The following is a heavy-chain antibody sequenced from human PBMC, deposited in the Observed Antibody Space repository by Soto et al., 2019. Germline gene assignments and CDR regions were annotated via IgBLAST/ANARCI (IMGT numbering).Heavy chain of an antibody. J-gene: IGHJ6*02. CDR2: IIPIFGTA. V-gene: IGHV1-69*13. CDR1: GGTFSSYA. CDR3: ASGSYSSSWYPYSYYGMDV. D-gene: IGHD6-13*01. Sequence: SVKVYCKASGGTFSSYAISWVRQAPGQGLEWMGGIIPIFGTANYAQKFQGRVTITADESTSTAYMELSSLRSEDTAVYYCASGSYSSSWYPYSYYGMDVWGQGTTVTVSS.